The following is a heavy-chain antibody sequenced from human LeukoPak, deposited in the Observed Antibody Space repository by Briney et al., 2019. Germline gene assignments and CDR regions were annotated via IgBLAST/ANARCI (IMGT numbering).Heavy chain of an antibody. CDR1: GYTFKNYD. Sequence: GASVKVSCKASGYTFKNYDINWVRQAPGQGLEWMAWMNPSNDNAGSAQKFQGRVTMTRDTSINTAYMELSSLRSDDTGVYYCARAAAGGDDPFDVWGQGSLIIVSS. D-gene: IGHD6-25*01. CDR2: MNPSNDNA. J-gene: IGHJ3*01. CDR3: ARAAAGGDDPFDV. V-gene: IGHV1-8*01.